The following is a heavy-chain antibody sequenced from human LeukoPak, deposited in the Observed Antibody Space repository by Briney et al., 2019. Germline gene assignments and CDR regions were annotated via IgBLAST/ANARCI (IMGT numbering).Heavy chain of an antibody. Sequence: SETLSLTCTVSGGSISSYYWSWIRQPPGKGREWIGYIYYSGSTNYNPSLKSRVTISVDTSKNQFSLKLSSVTAADTAVYYCARVYTGIVGATIKGAFDIWGQGTMVTVSS. CDR2: IYYSGST. J-gene: IGHJ3*02. CDR1: GGSISSYY. V-gene: IGHV4-59*01. D-gene: IGHD1-26*01. CDR3: ARVYTGIVGATIKGAFDI.